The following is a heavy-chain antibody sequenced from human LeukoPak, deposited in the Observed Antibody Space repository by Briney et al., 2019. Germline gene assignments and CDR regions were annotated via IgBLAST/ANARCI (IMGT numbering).Heavy chain of an antibody. CDR1: GGYIRGDY. J-gene: IGHJ3*02. D-gene: IGHD1-7*01. V-gene: IGHV4-4*07. CDR2: IYTSGST. Sequence: SRTLSLTCTVSGGYIRGDYRGWIWQPAGKGLEWVGGIYTSGSTHYNPSLNSRVTMSVDTSKTQFSLNLSSVTAADTAVYYCARLMTGTTTAFDIWGQGTMVTVSS. CDR3: ARLMTGTTTAFDI.